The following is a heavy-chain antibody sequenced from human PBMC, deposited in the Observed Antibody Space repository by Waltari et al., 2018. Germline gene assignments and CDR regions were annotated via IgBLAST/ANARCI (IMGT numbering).Heavy chain of an antibody. V-gene: IGHV3-11*04. CDR3: ARAESYSDYDYSRLYFDW. D-gene: IGHD5-12*01. J-gene: IGHJ4*02. Sequence: QVQLVESGGALVKPGGSLRLSCAASGCTFSDYSISWIRQAPGKGLEWVSYISSNSGTAINYADSVIGRFTISRDNAKNSLYLQMNSLRVEDTAFYYCARAESYSDYDYSRLYFDWWGPGTLVTVSS. CDR2: ISSNSGTAI. CDR1: GCTFSDYS.